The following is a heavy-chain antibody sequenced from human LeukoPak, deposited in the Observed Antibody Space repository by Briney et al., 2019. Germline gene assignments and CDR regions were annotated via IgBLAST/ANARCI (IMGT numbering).Heavy chain of an antibody. CDR3: ARALYGAGDY. CDR1: GFTFSSYG. CDR2: ISYDGGNK. V-gene: IGHV3-30*03. J-gene: IGHJ4*02. Sequence: TGRSLRLSCAASGFTFSSYGMHWVRQAPGKGLEWVALISYDGGNKDYADSVKGRFTISRDDSKNTLYLQMNSLRDEDTAVYYCARALYGAGDYWGQGTLVTVSS. D-gene: IGHD4/OR15-4a*01.